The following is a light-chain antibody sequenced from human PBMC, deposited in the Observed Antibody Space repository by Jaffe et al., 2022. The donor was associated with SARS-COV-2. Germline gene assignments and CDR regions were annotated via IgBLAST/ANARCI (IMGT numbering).Light chain of an antibody. Sequence: QTVVTQEPSLTVSPGGTVTLTCASSTGAVTSGYYPNWFQQKPGQAPRPLIYSTSNRQSWTPARFSGSLLGGKAALTLSGVQPEDEAEYYCLLYYGGLWVFGGGTKLTVL. J-gene: IGLJ3*02. V-gene: IGLV7-43*01. CDR3: LLYYGGLWV. CDR2: STS. CDR1: TGAVTSGYY.